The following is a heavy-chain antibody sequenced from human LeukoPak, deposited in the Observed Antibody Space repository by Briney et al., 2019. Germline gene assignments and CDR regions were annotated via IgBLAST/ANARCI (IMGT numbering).Heavy chain of an antibody. CDR3: ARRDSGSSSRAFDI. CDR1: GGSISSYY. CDR2: IYYSGST. Sequence: SETLSLTCTVSGGSISSYYWSWIWQPPGKGLEWIGYIYYSGSTNYNPSLKSRVTISVDTSKNQFSLKLSSVTAADTAVYYCARRDSGSSSRAFDIWGQGTMVTVSS. V-gene: IGHV4-59*01. J-gene: IGHJ3*02. D-gene: IGHD1-26*01.